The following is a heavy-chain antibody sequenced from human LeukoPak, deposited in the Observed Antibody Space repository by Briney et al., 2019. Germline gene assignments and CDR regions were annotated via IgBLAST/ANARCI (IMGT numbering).Heavy chain of an antibody. V-gene: IGHV3-21*01. CDR2: ISSGSSNI. CDR3: AGSCGDY. J-gene: IGHJ4*02. Sequence: GRSLRPSCALSTLTLGTNSTNWVRQAQGKGLEWVSNISSGSSNIYYADSVKGRFTSSRDNAKNSLYLQMNSLRAEDAAVCYCAGSCGDYWGQGTLVTVSS. CDR1: TLTLGTNS.